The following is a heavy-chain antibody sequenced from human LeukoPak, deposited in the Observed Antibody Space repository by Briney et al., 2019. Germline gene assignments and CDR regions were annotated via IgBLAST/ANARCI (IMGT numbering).Heavy chain of an antibody. CDR1: GFTFSSYA. J-gene: IGHJ4*02. D-gene: IGHD3-10*01. CDR3: AKGGYYYGSGTDFDY. Sequence: GGSLRLSCAASGFTFSSYAMSWVRQAPGKGLEWVSAISGSGYSTYYADSVKGRFTISRDNSKNTLYLQMNSLRAEDTAVYYCAKGGYYYGSGTDFDYWGQGTLVTVSS. CDR2: ISGSGYST. V-gene: IGHV3-23*01.